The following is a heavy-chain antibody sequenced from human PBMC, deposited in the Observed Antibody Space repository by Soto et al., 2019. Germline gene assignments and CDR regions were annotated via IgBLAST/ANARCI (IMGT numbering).Heavy chain of an antibody. J-gene: IGHJ6*02. Sequence: GESLKISCKGSGYSFPSYWINWVRQMPGKGLEWMGIIYPGDSDTRYSPSFQGQVTISADKSINTAYLQWRSLKASDTAVYYCARHHGSPGPYFGMAVWGQGTTVTASS. CDR2: IYPGDSDT. CDR1: GYSFPSYW. D-gene: IGHD6-13*01. CDR3: ARHHGSPGPYFGMAV. V-gene: IGHV5-51*01.